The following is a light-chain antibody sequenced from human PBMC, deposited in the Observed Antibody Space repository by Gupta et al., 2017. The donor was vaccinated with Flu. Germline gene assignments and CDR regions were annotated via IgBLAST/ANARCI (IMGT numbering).Light chain of an antibody. Sequence: VLTQSPGTLSLFPGERATLSCRASVTVSSNSLAWYQQKPGPAPRLLIYGASSRATGIPDRFSGSGSGTDFTLTISRLEPEDFAVYHCQQDGSSPFTFGHGTKVDV. V-gene: IGKV3-20*01. CDR1: VTVSSNS. CDR3: QQDGSSPFT. J-gene: IGKJ3*01. CDR2: GAS.